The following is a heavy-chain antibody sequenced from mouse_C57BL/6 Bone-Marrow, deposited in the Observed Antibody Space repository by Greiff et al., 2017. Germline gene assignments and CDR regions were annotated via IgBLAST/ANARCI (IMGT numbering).Heavy chain of an antibody. J-gene: IGHJ3*01. CDR3: ARPAYYSNYGFAY. CDR1: GFTFSDYG. V-gene: IGHV5-15*01. Sequence: EVMLVESGGGLVQPGGSLKLSCAASGFTFSDYGMAWVRQAPRKGPEWVAFISNLAYSIYYADTVTGRFTISRENAKNTLYLEMSSLRSEDTAMYYCARPAYYSNYGFAYWGQGTLVTVSA. D-gene: IGHD2-5*01. CDR2: ISNLAYSI.